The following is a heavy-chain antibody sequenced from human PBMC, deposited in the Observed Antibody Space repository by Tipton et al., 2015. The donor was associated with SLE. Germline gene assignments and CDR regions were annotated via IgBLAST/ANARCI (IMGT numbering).Heavy chain of an antibody. D-gene: IGHD3-10*01. Sequence: SLRLSCAASGFLFNSYALSWVRQAPGKGLEWVAVIWYDGSNKYYADSVKGRFTISRDNSKNTLYLQMNSLRAEDTAVYYCARDRADPRIEMVQGLGFDPWGQGTLVTVSS. V-gene: IGHV3-33*08. CDR3: ARDRADPRIEMVQGLGFDP. CDR2: IWYDGSNK. J-gene: IGHJ5*02. CDR1: GFLFNSYA.